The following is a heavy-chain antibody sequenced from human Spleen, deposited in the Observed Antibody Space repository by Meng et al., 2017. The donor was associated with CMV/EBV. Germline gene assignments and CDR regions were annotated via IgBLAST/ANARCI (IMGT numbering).Heavy chain of an antibody. D-gene: IGHD2-2*01. CDR1: GFTFSDYD. V-gene: IGHV4-38-2*01. J-gene: IGHJ5*02. CDR2: VYHSGSS. Sequence: GSLRLSCAVSGFTFSDYDMSWVRQAPGKGLEWIGSVYHSGSSYYSPALKSRVTISVDTSKNQFSLNLSSVTAADTAIYYCARHLIVVVPTTNDWFDPWGQGTLVTVSS. CDR3: ARHLIVVVPTTNDWFDP.